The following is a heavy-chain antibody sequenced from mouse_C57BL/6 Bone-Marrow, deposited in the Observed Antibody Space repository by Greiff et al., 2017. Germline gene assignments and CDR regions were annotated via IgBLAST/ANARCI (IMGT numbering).Heavy chain of an antibody. CDR2: IHPNSGST. CDR1: GYTFTSYW. V-gene: IGHV1-64*01. Sequence: QVQLQQPGAELVKPGASVKLSCKASGYTFTSYWMHWVKQRPGQGLEWIGMIHPNSGSTNYNEKFKSKATLTVDKSSSTAYMQLSSLTSEDSAVYYCARVYYGSSYGDYWGQDTTLTVSS. CDR3: ARVYYGSSYGDY. D-gene: IGHD1-1*01. J-gene: IGHJ2*01.